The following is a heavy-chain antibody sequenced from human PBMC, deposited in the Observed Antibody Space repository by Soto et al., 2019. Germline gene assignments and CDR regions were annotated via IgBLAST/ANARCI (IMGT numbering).Heavy chain of an antibody. Sequence: SETLSLTCTVSGDSISSRSYYWGWIRQPPGKGLEWIGSIYYSGIAHYNPSLRSRVTISIDTSKKQFSLKLSSVTAADTAVYYCARPARHVTVAGDFWCQGTLVTVSS. V-gene: IGHV4-39*01. CDR2: IYYSGIA. CDR3: ARPARHVTVAGDF. CDR1: GDSISSRSYY. J-gene: IGHJ4*02. D-gene: IGHD6-19*01.